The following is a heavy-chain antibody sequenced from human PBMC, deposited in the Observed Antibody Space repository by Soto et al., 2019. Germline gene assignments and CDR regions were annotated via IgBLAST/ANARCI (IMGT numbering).Heavy chain of an antibody. V-gene: IGHV4-31*03. CDR1: GGSISSGGYY. CDR3: ATLVVVAAHFDY. CDR2: IYYSGST. Sequence: QVQLQESGPGLVKPSQTLSLTCTVSGGSISSGGYYWSWIRQHPGKGLEWIGYIYYSGSTYYNPSLKSRVTISVDTSKNQFSLKLSSVTAADTVVYYCATLVVVAAHFDYWGQGTLVTVSS. J-gene: IGHJ4*02. D-gene: IGHD2-15*01.